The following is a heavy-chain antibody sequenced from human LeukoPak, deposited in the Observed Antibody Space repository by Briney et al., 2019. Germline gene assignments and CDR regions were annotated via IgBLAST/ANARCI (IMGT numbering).Heavy chain of an antibody. CDR1: GSIFSSYG. J-gene: IGHJ4*02. CDR2: IWYDGTNE. Sequence: GRSLRLSCAASGSIFSSYGMHWVRQAPGKGLEWVALIWYDGTNEYYTDSVTGRFTISRANSKNTLYLQMNSLRAEDTAVYYCARVPYCSGGRCSSWIDHWGQGTLVTVSS. CDR3: ARVPYCSGGRCSSWIDH. V-gene: IGHV3-33*01. D-gene: IGHD2-15*01.